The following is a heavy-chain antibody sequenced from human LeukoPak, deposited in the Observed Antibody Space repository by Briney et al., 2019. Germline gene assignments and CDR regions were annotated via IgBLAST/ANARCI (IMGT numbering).Heavy chain of an antibody. D-gene: IGHD3-3*01. CDR3: ALSGSKRDAFDI. J-gene: IGHJ3*02. CDR2: INPNSGGT. Sequence: ASVKVSCKASGYTFTGYYMHWVRQAPGQGLEWMGWINPNSGGTNYVQKFQGRVTMTRDTSISTAYMELSRLRSDDTAVYYCALSGSKRDAFDIWGQGTMVTVSS. V-gene: IGHV1-2*02. CDR1: GYTFTGYY.